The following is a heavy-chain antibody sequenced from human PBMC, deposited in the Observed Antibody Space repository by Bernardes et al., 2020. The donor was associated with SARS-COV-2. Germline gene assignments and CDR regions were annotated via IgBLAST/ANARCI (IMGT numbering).Heavy chain of an antibody. CDR3: ASRGLEPGPGAYLQH. CDR1: GFIFTNYG. V-gene: IGHV3-33*01. Sequence: SPSPSCTPSGFIFTNYGRHRVRQAPGQGLEWVAATWHDGSKKFYADSVKGRFTISRDNSKNTMYLQMNSLRAEDTAVYYCASRGLEPGPGAYLQHWGQGTLVTVSS. CDR2: TWHDGSKK. D-gene: IGHD1-1*01. J-gene: IGHJ1*01.